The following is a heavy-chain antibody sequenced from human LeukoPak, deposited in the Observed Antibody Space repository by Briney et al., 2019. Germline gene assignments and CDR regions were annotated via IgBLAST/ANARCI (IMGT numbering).Heavy chain of an antibody. CDR2: ISSSSSYI. D-gene: IGHD3-10*01. CDR3: ARDGLLWFGEYFDY. J-gene: IGHJ4*02. Sequence: PGRSLRLSCAASGFTFSSYSMNWVRQAPGKGLEWVSSISSSSSYIYYADSVKGRFTISRDNAKNSLYLQMNSLRAEDTAVYYCARDGLLWFGEYFDYWGQGTLVTVSS. CDR1: GFTFSSYS. V-gene: IGHV3-21*01.